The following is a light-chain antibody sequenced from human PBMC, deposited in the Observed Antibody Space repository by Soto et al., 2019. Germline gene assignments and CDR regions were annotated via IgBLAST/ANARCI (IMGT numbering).Light chain of an antibody. J-gene: IGKJ5*01. CDR3: QQRSNCLT. V-gene: IGKV3-11*01. CDR2: DAS. CDR1: QSVSSY. Sequence: EIVLTQSPATLSLSPGERATLSCRASQSVSSYLAWYQQKPGQAPRLLIYDASNRATGIPARFSGSGSGTDFTLTISSLEPEDFAVYYCQQRSNCLTFGQGTLLEIK.